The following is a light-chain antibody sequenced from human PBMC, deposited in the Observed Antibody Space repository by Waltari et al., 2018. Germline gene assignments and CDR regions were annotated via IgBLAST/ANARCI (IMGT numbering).Light chain of an antibody. Sequence: QSALTQPAPVPGTPGQSITISCTGTKRDVGNYNLVTWYQHHPGEAPKPMICEVIKRPSGVSNRFSGSKSGNTASLTISGLQAEDEADYYCCSYAGSGTYVFGTGTKVTVL. CDR1: KRDVGNYNL. J-gene: IGLJ1*01. CDR2: EVI. CDR3: CSYAGSGTYV. V-gene: IGLV2-23*02.